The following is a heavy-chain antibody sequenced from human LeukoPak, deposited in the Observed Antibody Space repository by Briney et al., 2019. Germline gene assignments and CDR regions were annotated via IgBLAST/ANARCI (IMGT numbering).Heavy chain of an antibody. Sequence: KVSCKSSDNTFTSYGISWVRQPPEQGLEWMGWISAYNSNTNYAQKLQGRVTMTTDTSTSTAYMELRSLRSDDTAVYYCARVSMVRGVTPFDYWGQGTLVTVSS. CDR2: ISAYNSNT. V-gene: IGHV1-18*01. CDR3: ARVSMVRGVTPFDY. J-gene: IGHJ4*02. CDR1: DNTFTSYG. D-gene: IGHD3-10*01.